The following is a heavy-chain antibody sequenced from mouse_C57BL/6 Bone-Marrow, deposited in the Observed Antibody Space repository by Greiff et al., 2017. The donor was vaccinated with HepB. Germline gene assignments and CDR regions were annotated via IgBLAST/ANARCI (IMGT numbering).Heavy chain of an antibody. Sequence: VQLKESGPGLAKPSQTLSLTCSVTGYSITSDYRNWIRKFPGNKLEYMGYISYSGSTYYNPSLKSRISITRDTSKNQYYLQLNSVTTEDTATYYCARGAASWFAYWGQGTLVTVSA. V-gene: IGHV3-8*01. D-gene: IGHD3-3*01. CDR2: ISYSGST. CDR3: ARGAASWFAY. J-gene: IGHJ3*01. CDR1: GYSITSDY.